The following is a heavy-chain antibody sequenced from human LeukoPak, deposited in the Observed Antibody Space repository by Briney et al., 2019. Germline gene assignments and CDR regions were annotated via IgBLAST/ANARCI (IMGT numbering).Heavy chain of an antibody. J-gene: IGHJ3*02. V-gene: IGHV3-30*02. CDR3: AKSMTTVTPGAFDI. D-gene: IGHD4-17*01. Sequence: GGSLRLSCAASGFTFSSYGMHWVRQAPGKGLEGVAFIRYDGSNKYYADSVKGRFTISRDNSKNTLYLQMNSLRAEDTAVYYCAKSMTTVTPGAFDIWGQGTMVTVSS. CDR1: GFTFSSYG. CDR2: IRYDGSNK.